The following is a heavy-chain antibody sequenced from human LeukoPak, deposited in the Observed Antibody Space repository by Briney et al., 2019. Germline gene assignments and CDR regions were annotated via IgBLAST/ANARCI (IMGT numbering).Heavy chain of an antibody. CDR3: ARGPNHYYYMDF. V-gene: IGHV1-2*02. D-gene: IGHD2-8*01. J-gene: IGHJ6*03. CDR1: GYSFTGYY. CDR2: INPDGGVT. Sequence: ASVKVSCKASGYSFTGYYIHWVRQAPGQGLGWMGWINPDGGVTKSAQKFQGRVTMTRDTSINTVYMELSGLTSDDTAFYYCARGPNHYYYMDFWGTGTTVSVSS.